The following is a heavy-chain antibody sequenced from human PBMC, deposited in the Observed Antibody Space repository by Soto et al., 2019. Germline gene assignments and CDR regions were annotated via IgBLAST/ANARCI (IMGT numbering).Heavy chain of an antibody. V-gene: IGHV1-2*04. CDR2: INPNSGGT. J-gene: IGHJ4*02. CDR1: GYTFTGYY. Sequence: ASVKVSCKASGYTFTGYYMHWVRQAPGQGLEWMGWINPNSGGTNYAQKFQGWVTMTRDTSISTAYMELSRLRSDDTAVYYCARGRDYDYIWGRPFDYWGQGTLVTVSS. D-gene: IGHD3-16*01. CDR3: ARGRDYDYIWGRPFDY.